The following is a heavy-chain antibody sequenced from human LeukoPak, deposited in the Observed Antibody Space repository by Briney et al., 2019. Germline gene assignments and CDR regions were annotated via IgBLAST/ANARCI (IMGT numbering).Heavy chain of an antibody. Sequence: SETLSLTCTVSGGSISSSSYYWGWIRQPPGKGLEWIGSIYYSGSTNYNPSLKSRVTISVDTSKNQFSLKLSSVTAADTAVYYCARGDGGSYYDFDYWGQGTLVTVSS. V-gene: IGHV4-39*07. J-gene: IGHJ4*02. CDR1: GGSISSSSYY. CDR2: IYYSGST. D-gene: IGHD1-26*01. CDR3: ARGDGGSYYDFDY.